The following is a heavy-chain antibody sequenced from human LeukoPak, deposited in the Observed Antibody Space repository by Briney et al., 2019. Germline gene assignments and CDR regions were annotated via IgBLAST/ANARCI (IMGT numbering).Heavy chain of an antibody. V-gene: IGHV3-23*01. D-gene: IGHD3-10*01. Sequence: GGSLRLSCAASGFTFSSYGMSWVRQAPGKGLEWVSAISGSGGSTYYADSVKGRFTISRDNSKNTLYLQMNSLRAEDTAVYYCAKGSILLWFGELLDYWGQGTLVTVSS. CDR3: AKGSILLWFGELLDY. CDR1: GFTFSSYG. J-gene: IGHJ4*02. CDR2: ISGSGGST.